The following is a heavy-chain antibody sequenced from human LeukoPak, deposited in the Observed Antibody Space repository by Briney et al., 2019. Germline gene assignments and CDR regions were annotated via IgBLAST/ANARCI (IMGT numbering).Heavy chain of an antibody. J-gene: IGHJ4*02. D-gene: IGHD2/OR15-2a*01. CDR3: ARTTRIYGDSDY. CDR2: IYYSGST. V-gene: IGHV4-39*01. CDR1: GGSISSSSYY. Sequence: SETLSLTCTVSGGSISSSSYYWGWIRQPPGKGREWIGSIYYSGSTYYNPSLKSRVTISVDTSKNQFSLKLSSVTAADTAVYYCARTTRIYGDSDYWGQGTLVTVSS.